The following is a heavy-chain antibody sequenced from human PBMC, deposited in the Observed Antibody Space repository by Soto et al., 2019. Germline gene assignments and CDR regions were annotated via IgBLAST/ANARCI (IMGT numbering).Heavy chain of an antibody. Sequence: GGSLRLSCAASGFTFSSYEMNWVRQAPGKGLEWVSYISSSGSTIYYADSVKGRFTISRDNAKNSLYLQMNSLRAEDTAVYYCAVSYYDFDYWGRGTLVTVSS. CDR2: ISSSGSTI. J-gene: IGHJ4*02. V-gene: IGHV3-48*03. CDR1: GFTFSSYE. D-gene: IGHD1-26*01. CDR3: AVSYYDFDY.